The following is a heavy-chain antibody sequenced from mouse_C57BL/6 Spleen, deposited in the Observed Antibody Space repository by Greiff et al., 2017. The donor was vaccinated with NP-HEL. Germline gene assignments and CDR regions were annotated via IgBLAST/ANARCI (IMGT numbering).Heavy chain of an antibody. D-gene: IGHD2-5*01. Sequence: QVQLQQSGPGLVAPSQSLSITCTVSGFSLTSYGVHWVRQPPGKGLEWLVVIWSDGSTTYNSALKSRLSISKDNSKSQVFLKMNSLQTDDTAMYYCARQGSNFRDYAMDYWGQGTSVTVSS. V-gene: IGHV2-6-1*01. CDR3: ARQGSNFRDYAMDY. J-gene: IGHJ4*01. CDR2: IWSDGST. CDR1: GFSLTSYG.